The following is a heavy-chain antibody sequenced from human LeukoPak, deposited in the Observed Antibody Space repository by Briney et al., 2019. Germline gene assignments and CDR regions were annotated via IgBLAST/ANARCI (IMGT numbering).Heavy chain of an antibody. J-gene: IGHJ5*02. Sequence: NPSQTLSLTCTVSGGSISSGSYYWSWIRQPAGKGLEWIGRIYTSGSTNYNPSLKSRVTISVDTSKNQFSLKLSSVTAADTAVYYCARDRGDDFWSGPRWFDPWGQGTLVTVSS. CDR1: GGSISSGSYY. CDR2: IYTSGST. D-gene: IGHD3-3*01. V-gene: IGHV4-61*02. CDR3: ARDRGDDFWSGPRWFDP.